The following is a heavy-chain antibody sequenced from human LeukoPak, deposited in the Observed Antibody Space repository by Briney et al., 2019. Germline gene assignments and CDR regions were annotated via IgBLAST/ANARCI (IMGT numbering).Heavy chain of an antibody. J-gene: IGHJ6*03. V-gene: IGHV4-38-2*02. D-gene: IGHD5-18*01. CDR1: GYSISSGYY. CDR3: ARTTEGGYSYGYYYYYYMDV. Sequence: SETLSLTCTVSGYSISSGYYWGWIRQPPGTGLEWIGSGYHSGSTYYNPSLNSRVTILVDRSKNQFSLKQRSVTAADTAVYYCARTTEGGYSYGYYYYYYMDVWGKGTTVTISS. CDR2: GYHSGST.